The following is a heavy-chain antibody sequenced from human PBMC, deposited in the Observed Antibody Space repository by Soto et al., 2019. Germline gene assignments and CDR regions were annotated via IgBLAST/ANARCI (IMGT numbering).Heavy chain of an antibody. CDR3: AKDRSENFWVYYYAMDV. CDR2: ISGSSSGT. D-gene: IGHD6-19*01. Sequence: GGSLRLSCEASGFNFGAYAMSWVRQAPGKGLEWVSGISGSSSGTYYTDSVKGRFTISRDNSKNTVYLQMNSLRGEDTAVYYCAKDRSENFWVYYYAMDVWGQGTAVTV. V-gene: IGHV3-23*01. CDR1: GFNFGAYA. J-gene: IGHJ6*02.